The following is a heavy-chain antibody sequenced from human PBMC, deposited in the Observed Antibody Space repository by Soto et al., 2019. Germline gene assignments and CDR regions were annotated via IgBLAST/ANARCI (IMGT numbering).Heavy chain of an antibody. Sequence: QVQLVESGGGVVQPGGSLRLSCAASGFTFCNFGMHWVRQAPGKGLEWVAVVFFDGSREFYADSVKGRFSLSRDNSKYTMYLQMSSLRADDTAVYYCARDGYCSGIRCDSDNYYGLDVWGRGTRVTVS. CDR1: GFTFCNFG. J-gene: IGHJ6*02. CDR3: ARDGYCSGIRCDSDNYYGLDV. V-gene: IGHV3-30*03. D-gene: IGHD2-15*01. CDR2: VFFDGSRE.